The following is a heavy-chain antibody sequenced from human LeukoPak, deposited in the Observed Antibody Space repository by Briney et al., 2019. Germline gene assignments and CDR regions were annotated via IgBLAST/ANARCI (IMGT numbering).Heavy chain of an antibody. Sequence: ASVKVSCKASGYTSTSYGISWVRQAPRQGLEWMGWISAYNGNTNYAQKLQGRVTMTTDTSTSTAYMELRSLRSDDTAVYYCARRSGSYRYSDAFDIWGQGTMVTVSS. CDR1: GYTSTSYG. CDR3: ARRSGSYRYSDAFDI. CDR2: ISAYNGNT. V-gene: IGHV1-18*01. D-gene: IGHD1-26*01. J-gene: IGHJ3*02.